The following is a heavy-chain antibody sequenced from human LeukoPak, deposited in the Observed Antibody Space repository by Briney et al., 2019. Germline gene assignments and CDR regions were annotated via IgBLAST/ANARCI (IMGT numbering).Heavy chain of an antibody. CDR2: ISYDGSNK. J-gene: IGHJ4*02. CDR1: GFTFSSYA. Sequence: GRSLRLSCAASGFTFSSYAMHWVRQAPGKGLEWVAVISYDGSNKYYADSVKGRFTISRDNSKNTLYLQMNSLRAEDTAVYYCAILQVAGTDFDYWGQGTLVTVSS. CDR3: AILQVAGTDFDY. V-gene: IGHV3-30-3*01. D-gene: IGHD6-19*01.